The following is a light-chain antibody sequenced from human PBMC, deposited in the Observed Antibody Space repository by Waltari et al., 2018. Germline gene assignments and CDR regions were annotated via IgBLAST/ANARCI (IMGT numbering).Light chain of an antibody. Sequence: EIVLTQSPATLSLSAGERATLSCRASQSVFNYLAWYQQKPGQAPRLLIYDTSKRATGIPARFSGSGSGTDFTLTISNLEAEDFAHYFCQQGSVLPLTFGGGTKVDIK. CDR3: QQGSVLPLT. J-gene: IGKJ4*01. CDR1: QSVFNY. CDR2: DTS. V-gene: IGKV3-11*01.